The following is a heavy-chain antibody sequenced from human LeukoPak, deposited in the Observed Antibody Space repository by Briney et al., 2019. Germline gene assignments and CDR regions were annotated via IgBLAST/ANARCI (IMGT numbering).Heavy chain of an antibody. D-gene: IGHD2-21*01. CDR3: ARDLRAYCGGDCPFDY. CDR1: GFTFSSYS. V-gene: IGHV3-21*01. CDR2: ISSSSSYI. J-gene: IGHJ4*02. Sequence: GGSQRLSCAASGFTFSSYSMNWVRQAPGKGLEWASSISSSSSYIYYADSVKGRFTISRDNAKNSLYLQMNSLRAEDTAVYYCARDLRAYCGGDCPFDYWGQGTLVTVSS.